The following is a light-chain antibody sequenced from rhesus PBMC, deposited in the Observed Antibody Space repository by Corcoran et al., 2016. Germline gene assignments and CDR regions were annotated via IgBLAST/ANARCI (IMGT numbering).Light chain of an antibody. CDR2: AAS. Sequence: DIQMTQSPSSLAASVGDRVTVTCRASQGSKKELSRYQQKQGKSPTLLIYAASCLQTGVSSRFSGSGSGTDYTLTINSLQPEDVSTYSCLHDYAPPCSFGPGTKVEIK. CDR1: QGSKKE. CDR3: LHDYAPPCS. V-gene: IGKV1-94*01. J-gene: IGKJ2*01.